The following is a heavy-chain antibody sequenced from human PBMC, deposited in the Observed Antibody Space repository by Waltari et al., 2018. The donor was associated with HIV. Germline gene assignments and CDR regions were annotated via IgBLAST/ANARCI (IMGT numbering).Heavy chain of an antibody. V-gene: IGHV2-5*02. CDR1: GFSLSTTGVG. Sequence: QITLKESGPTVVKPIQNITLTCSFSGFSLSTTGVGVGWIRQPPGEAPEWLALIYWDVTKRYNPSLKSRLTIYKNTSKNQVGLILATMEPLDTATYFCTHAYYFPSGSYFAHWGQGILVTVSS. D-gene: IGHD3-10*01. CDR2: IYWDVTK. J-gene: IGHJ4*02. CDR3: THAYYFPSGSYFAH.